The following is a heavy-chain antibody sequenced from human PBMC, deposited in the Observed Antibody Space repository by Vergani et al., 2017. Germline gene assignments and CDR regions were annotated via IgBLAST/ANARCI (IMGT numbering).Heavy chain of an antibody. CDR1: GYTFTGYY. CDR3: ATGEFLLWTLRAFDY. J-gene: IGHJ4*02. D-gene: IGHD2-21*01. Sequence: QVQLVQSGAEVKKPGASVKVSCKASGYTFTGYYMHWVRQAPGQGLEWMGWINPNSGGTNYAQKFQGRVTMTRDTSISTAYMELSRLRSDDTAVYYCATGEFLLWTLRAFDYWGQGTLVTVSS. V-gene: IGHV1-2*02. CDR2: INPNSGGT.